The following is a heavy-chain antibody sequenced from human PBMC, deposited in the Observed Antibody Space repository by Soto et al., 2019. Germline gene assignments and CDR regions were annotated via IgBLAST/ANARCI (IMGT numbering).Heavy chain of an antibody. CDR2: ISAYNGNT. J-gene: IGHJ6*02. V-gene: IGHV1-18*01. Sequence: ASVKVSCKASGYTFTSYGISWVRQAPGQGLEWMGWISAYNGNTNYAQKLQGRVTMTTDTSTSTAYMGLRSLRSDDTAVYYCARDWWEWRTLYYYSYGMDVWGQGTTVTVSS. CDR3: ARDWWEWRTLYYYSYGMDV. D-gene: IGHD1-26*01. CDR1: GYTFTSYG.